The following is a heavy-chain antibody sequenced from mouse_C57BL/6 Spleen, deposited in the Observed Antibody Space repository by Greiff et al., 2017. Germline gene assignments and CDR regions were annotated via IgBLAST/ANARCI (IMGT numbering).Heavy chain of an antibody. CDR3: ARGDYSLYYAMDY. CDR2: IDPSDSYT. D-gene: IGHD2-12*01. CDR1: GYTFTSYW. J-gene: IGHJ4*01. V-gene: IGHV1-50*01. Sequence: VQLQQPGAELVKPGASVKLSCKASGYTFTSYWMQWVKQRPGQGLEWIGEIDPSDSYTNYNQKFKGKATLTVDTSSSTAYMQLSSLTSEDSAVYYCARGDYSLYYAMDYWGQGTSVTVSS.